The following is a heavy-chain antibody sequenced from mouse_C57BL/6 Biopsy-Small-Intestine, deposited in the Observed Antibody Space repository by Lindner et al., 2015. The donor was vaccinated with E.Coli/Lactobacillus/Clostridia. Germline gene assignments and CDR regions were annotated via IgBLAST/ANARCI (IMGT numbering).Heavy chain of an antibody. D-gene: IGHD1-3*01. CDR2: INPGSGGT. CDR1: GYAFTNYL. J-gene: IGHJ4*01. Sequence: VQLQESGAELLRPGTSVKVSCKASGYAFTNYLIEWVKQRPGQGLEWIGVINPGSGGTNYNEKFKGKATLTADKSSSTAYMQLSSLTSEDSAVYFCARDRSGGYYAMDCWGQGTSVTVSS. CDR3: ARDRSGGYYAMDC. V-gene: IGHV1-54*01.